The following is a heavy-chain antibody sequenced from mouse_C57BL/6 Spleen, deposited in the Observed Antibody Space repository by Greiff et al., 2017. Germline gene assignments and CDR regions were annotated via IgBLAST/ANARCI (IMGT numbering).Heavy chain of an antibody. CDR2: IYPGDGDT. Sequence: QFQLQQSGPELVKPGASVKISCKASGYAFSSSWMNWVKQRPGKGLEWIGRIYPGDGDTNYNGKFKGKATLTADKSSSTAYMQLSSLTSEDSAVYFCARYDEGYAMDYWGQGTSVTVSS. CDR3: ARYDEGYAMDY. CDR1: GYAFSSSW. J-gene: IGHJ4*01. D-gene: IGHD2-12*01. V-gene: IGHV1-82*01.